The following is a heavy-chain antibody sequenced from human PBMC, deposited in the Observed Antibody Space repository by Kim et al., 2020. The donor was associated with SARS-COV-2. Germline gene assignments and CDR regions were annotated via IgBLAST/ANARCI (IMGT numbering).Heavy chain of an antibody. J-gene: IGHJ6*02. CDR3: ARDRGRGLYYDFWSGYHRGMDV. D-gene: IGHD3-3*01. V-gene: IGHV1-2*02. Sequence: ASVKVSCKASGYTFTGYYMHWVRQVPGQGLEWMGWINPNSGGTNYAQKFQGRVTMTRDTSISTAYMELSRLRSDDTAVYYCARDRGRGLYYDFWSGYHRGMDVWGQGTTVTVSS. CDR1: GYTFTGYY. CDR2: INPNSGGT.